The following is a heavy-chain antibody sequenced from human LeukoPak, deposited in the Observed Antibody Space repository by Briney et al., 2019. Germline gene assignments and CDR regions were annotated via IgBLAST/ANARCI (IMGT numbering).Heavy chain of an antibody. J-gene: IGHJ6*02. CDR3: ARLGGYDILTGYRYYYGMDV. CDR1: GYSFTSYW. D-gene: IGHD3-9*01. V-gene: IGHV5-51*01. Sequence: GESLKISCKGSGYSFTSYWIGWVRQMPGKGLEWMGIIYPGDSDTRYSPSFQGEVTISADKSISTAYLQWSGLKASDTAMYYCARLGGYDILTGYRYYYGMDVWGQGTTVTVSS. CDR2: IYPGDSDT.